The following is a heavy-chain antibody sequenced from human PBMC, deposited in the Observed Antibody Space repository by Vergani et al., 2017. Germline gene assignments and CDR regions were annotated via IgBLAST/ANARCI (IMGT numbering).Heavy chain of an antibody. D-gene: IGHD4-17*01. CDR1: GGTFSSYA. CDR2: IIPIFGTA. Sequence: QVQLVQSGAEVKKPGSSVKVSCKASGGTFSSYAISWVRQAPGQGLEWMGRIIPIFGTANYAQKFQGRVTITADESTSTAYMELSRLRSEDTAVYYCARATVTMPLRYYYYGMDVWGQGTTVTVSS. CDR3: ARATVTMPLRYYYYGMDV. J-gene: IGHJ6*02. V-gene: IGHV1-69*18.